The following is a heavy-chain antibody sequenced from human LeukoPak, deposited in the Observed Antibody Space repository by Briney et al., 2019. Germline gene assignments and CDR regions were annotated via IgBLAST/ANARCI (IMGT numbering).Heavy chain of an antibody. CDR3: VIGVGWQPDY. CDR1: DDSFSSHY. CDR2: ISYIGTT. J-gene: IGHJ4*02. Sequence: SETLSLTCAVSDDSFSSHYWTWIRQPPGKGLEWIGYISYIGTTNYNPSLKSRVTLSIDTSKNQFSLKLSSVTAADTAVYYCVIGVGWQPDYWGQGALVTVSS. V-gene: IGHV4-59*11. D-gene: IGHD2-15*01.